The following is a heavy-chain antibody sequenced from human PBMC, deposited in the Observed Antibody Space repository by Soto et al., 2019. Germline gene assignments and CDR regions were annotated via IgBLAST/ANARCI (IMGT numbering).Heavy chain of an antibody. V-gene: IGHV3-48*02. Sequence: GSLRLSCAASGFTLRSYSMTWVRQAPGKGLQWISYISTSSATDYADSVKGRFTISRDNAKNSVYLQMNSLRDEDTAIYYCAKDAIANDGMWFRDWWGKGTVVIVSS. CDR2: ISTSSAT. CDR1: GFTLRSYS. CDR3: AKDAIANDGMWFRDW. D-gene: IGHD2-21*01. J-gene: IGHJ4*02.